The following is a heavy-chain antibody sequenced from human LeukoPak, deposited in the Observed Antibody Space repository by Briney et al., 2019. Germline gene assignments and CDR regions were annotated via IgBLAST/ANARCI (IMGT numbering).Heavy chain of an antibody. CDR3: ARAISGLRYFDWFYYYMDV. CDR2: IIPIFGTA. J-gene: IGHJ6*03. Sequence: GASVKVSCKASGGTLSSYAISWVRQAPGQGLEWMGGIIPIFGTANYAQKFQGRVTITADESTSTAYMELSSLRSEDTAVYYCARAISGLRYFDWFYYYMDVWGKGTTVTVSS. D-gene: IGHD3-9*01. CDR1: GGTLSSYA. V-gene: IGHV1-69*13.